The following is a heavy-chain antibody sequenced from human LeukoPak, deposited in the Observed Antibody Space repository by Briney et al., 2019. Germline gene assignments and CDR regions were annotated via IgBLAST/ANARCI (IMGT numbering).Heavy chain of an antibody. J-gene: IGHJ4*02. V-gene: IGHV3-64*01. Sequence: GGSLRLSCAASGFTFSSYAMHWVRQAPGKGLEYVSAISSNGGSTYYANSVKGRFTISRDNSKNTLYLQMNSLRAEDTAVYYCAKTGVATTPADYWGQGTLVTVSS. CDR2: ISSNGGST. D-gene: IGHD5-12*01. CDR1: GFTFSSYA. CDR3: AKTGVATTPADY.